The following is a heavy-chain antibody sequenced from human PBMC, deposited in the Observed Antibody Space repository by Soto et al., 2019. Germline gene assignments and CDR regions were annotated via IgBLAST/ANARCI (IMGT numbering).Heavy chain of an antibody. Sequence: GGSLRLSCAASGFTFNIYWMHWVRQAPGKGLVWVSGINSDGSTITYADSVKGRFTISRDNAKNTLYLQMNSLRADDTAVNYCARDVGSLSYWGQGALVTVSS. D-gene: IGHD1-26*01. V-gene: IGHV3-74*01. J-gene: IGHJ4*02. CDR3: ARDVGSLSY. CDR1: GFTFNIYW. CDR2: INSDGSTI.